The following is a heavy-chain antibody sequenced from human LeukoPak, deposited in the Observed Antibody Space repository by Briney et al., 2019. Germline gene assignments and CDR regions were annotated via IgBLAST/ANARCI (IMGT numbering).Heavy chain of an antibody. V-gene: IGHV1-2*02. J-gene: IGHJ4*02. D-gene: IGHD3-16*01. CDR3: ATTRGDRRPFDY. Sequence: ASVKVSCKASGYTFTGYYMHWVRQAPGQGLEWMGWINPNSGGTNYAQKFQGRVTMTRDTSISTAYMELSRLRSDDTAVYYCATTRGDRRPFDYWGQGTLVTVSS. CDR1: GYTFTGYY. CDR2: INPNSGGT.